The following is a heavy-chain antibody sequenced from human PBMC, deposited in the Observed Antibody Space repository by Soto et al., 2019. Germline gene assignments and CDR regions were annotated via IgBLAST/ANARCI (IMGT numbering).Heavy chain of an antibody. Sequence: EVQLVESGGGLVQPGGSLRLSCAASGFTFSDHYVDWVRQAPGKGLEWVARIRNKANSYSTEYAAAAKGRFTISRDDSKNSGYLQMSSLKTEDTAVYYCDPIRLGSYDLKYFDYWGQGTLVTVSS. CDR1: GFTFSDHY. J-gene: IGHJ4*02. CDR2: IRNKANSYST. D-gene: IGHD1-26*01. V-gene: IGHV3-72*01. CDR3: DPIRLGSYDLKYFDY.